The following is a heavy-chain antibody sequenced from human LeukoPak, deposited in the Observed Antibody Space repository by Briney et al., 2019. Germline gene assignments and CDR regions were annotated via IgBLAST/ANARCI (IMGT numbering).Heavy chain of an antibody. CDR2: ISGSGVTT. Sequence: GGSLRLSCVASGFTFSSYAMSWDRQAPGKGLEWVSAISGSGVTTHYAGSVKGRFSISRDNSKNTLYLQMNSLRAEDTALYYCAKKVVVGATSPYSDFQDWGQGTLVTVSS. D-gene: IGHD1-26*01. CDR1: GFTFSSYA. CDR3: AKKVVVGATSPYSDFQD. J-gene: IGHJ1*01. V-gene: IGHV3-23*01.